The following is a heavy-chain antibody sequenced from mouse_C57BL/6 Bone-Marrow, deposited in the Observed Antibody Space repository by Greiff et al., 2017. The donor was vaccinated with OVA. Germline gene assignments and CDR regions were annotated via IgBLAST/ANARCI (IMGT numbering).Heavy chain of an antibody. CDR2: IDPSDSYT. J-gene: IGHJ4*01. CDR1: GYTFTSYW. D-gene: IGHD3-2*02. Sequence: VQLQQPGAELVMPGASVKLSCKASGYTFTSYWMHWVKQRPGQGLEWIGEIDPSDSYTNYNQKFKGKSTLTVDKSSSTAYMQLSSLTSEDSAVDYCAREGSGYGAMDYWGQGTSVTVSS. CDR3: AREGSGYGAMDY. V-gene: IGHV1-69*01.